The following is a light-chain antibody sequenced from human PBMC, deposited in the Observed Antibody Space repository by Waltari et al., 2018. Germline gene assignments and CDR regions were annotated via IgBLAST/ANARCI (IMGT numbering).Light chain of an antibody. CDR2: DVN. J-gene: IGLJ1*01. CDR1: SSDIGTYNY. V-gene: IGLV2-14*01. CDR3: SSYSSSVIYV. Sequence: QSALTQPASVSGSPGQSITISCTGTSSDIGTYNYVSWYQQRPGQAPKLMIYDVNNRPSGVSSRFSGSKSGNTASLTISRLQSEDAAEYYSSSYSSSVIYVFGTGTKVTVL.